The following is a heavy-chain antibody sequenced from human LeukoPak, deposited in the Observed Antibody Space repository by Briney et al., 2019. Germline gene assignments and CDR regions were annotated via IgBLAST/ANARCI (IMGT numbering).Heavy chain of an antibody. V-gene: IGHV3-23*01. CDR1: GGSISSYY. CDR2: ISGSGGST. D-gene: IGHD3-10*01. CDR3: AKVAGSYFVVHFDY. Sequence: ETLSLTCTVSGGSISSYYWSWVRQAPGKGLEWVSAISGSGGSTYYADSVKGRFTISRDNSKNTLYLQMNSLRAEDTAVYYCAKVAGSYFVVHFDYWGQGTLVTVSS. J-gene: IGHJ4*02.